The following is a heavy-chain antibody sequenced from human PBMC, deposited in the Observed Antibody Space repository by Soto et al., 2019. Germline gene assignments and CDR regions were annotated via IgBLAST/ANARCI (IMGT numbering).Heavy chain of an antibody. CDR2: ISYDGSNK. J-gene: IGHJ6*02. CDR1: GFTFSSYG. Sequence: GGSLRLSCAASGFTFSSYGMHWVRQAPGKGLEWVAVISYDGSNKYYADSVKGRFTISRDNSKNTLYLQMNSLRAEDTAVYYCAKSSYSSGWYPVGTYYYYGMDVWGQGTTVTVSS. V-gene: IGHV3-30*18. CDR3: AKSSYSSGWYPVGTYYYYGMDV. D-gene: IGHD6-19*01.